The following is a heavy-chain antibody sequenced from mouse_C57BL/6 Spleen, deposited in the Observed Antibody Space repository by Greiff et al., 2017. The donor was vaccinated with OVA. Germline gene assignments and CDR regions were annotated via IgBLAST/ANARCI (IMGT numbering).Heavy chain of an antibody. V-gene: IGHV1-69*01. CDR3: ARLVTTGYYFDY. CDR1: GYTFTSYW. Sequence: QVQLQQPGAELVMPGASVKLSCKASGYTFTSYWMHWVKQRPGQGLEWIGEIDPSDSYTNYNQKFKGKSTLTVDKSSSAAYMQLSSLTSEDSAVYYCARLVTTGYYFDYWGQGTTLTVSS. CDR2: IDPSDSYT. D-gene: IGHD2-2*01. J-gene: IGHJ2*01.